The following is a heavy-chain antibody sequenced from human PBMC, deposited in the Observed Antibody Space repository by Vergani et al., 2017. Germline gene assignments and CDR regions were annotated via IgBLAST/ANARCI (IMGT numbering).Heavy chain of an antibody. V-gene: IGHV3-48*03. CDR1: GFTFSSYE. D-gene: IGHD1-26*01. CDR3: ARERGSYYVLSDY. J-gene: IGHJ4*02. Sequence: EVQLVESGGGLVQPGGSLRLSCAASGFTFSSYEMNWVRQAPGKGLEWVSYISSSGSTIYYADSVKGRFTISRDNAKNSLYLQMNSLRAEDTAVYFCARERGSYYVLSDYWGQGTLVTVSS. CDR2: ISSSGSTI.